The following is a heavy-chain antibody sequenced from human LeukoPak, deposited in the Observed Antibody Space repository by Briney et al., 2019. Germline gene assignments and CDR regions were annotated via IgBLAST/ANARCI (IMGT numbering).Heavy chain of an antibody. J-gene: IGHJ4*02. CDR3: ARPSSGPLRYFDY. D-gene: IGHD6-19*01. CDR1: GFTFSSYS. V-gene: IGHV3-21*01. Sequence: GGSLRLSCAASGFTFSSYSMNWVRQAPGKGLEWVSSISSSSSYIYYADSVKGRFTISRDNAKNSLYLQMNSLRAEDTAVYYCARPSSGPLRYFDYWGQGTLVTVSS. CDR2: ISSSSSYI.